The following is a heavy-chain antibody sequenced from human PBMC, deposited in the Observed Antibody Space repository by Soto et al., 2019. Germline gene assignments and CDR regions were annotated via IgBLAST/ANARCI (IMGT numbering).Heavy chain of an antibody. CDR2: ISYDGSNK. D-gene: IGHD6-19*01. J-gene: IGHJ5*02. CDR3: AKDPGSSGRNH. V-gene: IGHV3-30*18. CDR1: GFTFSSYG. Sequence: PGGSLRLSCAASGFTFSSYGMHWVRQAPGKGLEWVAVISYDGSNKYYADSVKGRFTISRDNSKNTLYLQMNSLRAEDTAVYYCAKDPGSSGRNHWGQGTLVTVSS.